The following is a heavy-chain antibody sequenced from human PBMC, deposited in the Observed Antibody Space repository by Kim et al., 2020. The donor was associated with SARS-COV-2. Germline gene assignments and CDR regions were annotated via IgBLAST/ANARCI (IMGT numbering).Heavy chain of an antibody. D-gene: IGHD4-17*01. J-gene: IGHJ6*02. CDR1: GYTFTSYG. CDR3: ARDFGYGDPAYYYYYGMDV. V-gene: IGHV1-18*01. CDR2: ISAYNGNT. Sequence: ASVKVSCKASGYTFTSYGISWVRQAPGQGLEWMGWISAYNGNTNYAQKLQGRVTMTTDTSTSTAYMELRSLRSDDTAVYYCARDFGYGDPAYYYYYGMDVWGQGTTVTVSS.